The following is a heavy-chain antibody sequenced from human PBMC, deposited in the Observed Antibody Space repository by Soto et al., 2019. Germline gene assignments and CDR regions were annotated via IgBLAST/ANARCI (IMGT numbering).Heavy chain of an antibody. D-gene: IGHD7-27*01. CDR1: GGSISSYY. Sequence: SETLSLTCTVSGGSISSYYWSWIRQPPGKGLEWIGYIYYSGSTNYNPSLKSRVTISVDTSKNQFSLKLSSVTAADTAVYYCARHENGPWGYFDYWGQGTLVT. V-gene: IGHV4-59*08. J-gene: IGHJ4*02. CDR3: ARHENGPWGYFDY. CDR2: IYYSGST.